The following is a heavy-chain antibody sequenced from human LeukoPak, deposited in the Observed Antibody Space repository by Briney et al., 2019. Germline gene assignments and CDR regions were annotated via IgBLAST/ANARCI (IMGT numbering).Heavy chain of an antibody. Sequence: PGECLRLSCAASGFTSSNAWMGWVRQAPGKGLEWVGRIKSKTDGGTTDYPAPLKGRFTISRDDPKNTQHLQMNSLKTEDSAVYYCPSGCHFFDPWGQGTLVTVSS. J-gene: IGHJ5*02. CDR2: IKSKTDGGTT. D-gene: IGHD4/OR15-4a*01. CDR1: GFTSSNAW. CDR3: PSGCHFFDP. V-gene: IGHV3-15*01.